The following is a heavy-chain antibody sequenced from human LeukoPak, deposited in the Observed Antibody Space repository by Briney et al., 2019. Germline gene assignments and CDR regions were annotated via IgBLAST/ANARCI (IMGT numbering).Heavy chain of an antibody. CDR3: ARRRYYFDY. CDR1: GYSISSGYY. J-gene: IGHJ4*02. V-gene: IGHV4-38-2*02. Sequence: KPSETLSLTCTVSGYSISSGYYWGWIRQPPGKGLEWIGSIYHSGSTYYNPSLKSRVTISVDTSKNQFSLKLSSVTAADTAVYYCARRRYYFDYWGQGTLVTVSS. CDR2: IYHSGST.